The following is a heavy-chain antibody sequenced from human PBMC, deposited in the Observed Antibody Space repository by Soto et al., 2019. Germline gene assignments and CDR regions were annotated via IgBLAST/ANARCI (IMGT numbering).Heavy chain of an antibody. V-gene: IGHV3-11*06. D-gene: IGHD1-26*01. CDR1: GFTFSDYY. Sequence: PGGSLRLSCAASGFTFSDYYMSWIRQAPGKGLEWVSYISSSSSYTNYADSVKGRFTISRDNAKNSLYLQMNSLRAEDTAVYYCARTGGKGRGYYYYGMDVWGQGATVTVSS. J-gene: IGHJ6*02. CDR2: ISSSSSYT. CDR3: ARTGGKGRGYYYYGMDV.